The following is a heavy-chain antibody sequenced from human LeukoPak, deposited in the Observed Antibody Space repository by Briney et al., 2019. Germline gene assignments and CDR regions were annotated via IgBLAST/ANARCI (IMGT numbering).Heavy chain of an antibody. D-gene: IGHD2-21*02. CDR2: ISGSGGST. CDR3: AKFFPAYCGGDCYPRAGYFDY. CDR1: GFTFSSYA. Sequence: GGSLRLSCVASGFTFSSYAMSWVRQAPGKGVEWVSAISGSGGSTYYADSVEGGFTISRDNSKNTLYLQMNSLRAEDTAVYYCAKFFPAYCGGDCYPRAGYFDYWGQGTLVTVSS. V-gene: IGHV3-23*01. J-gene: IGHJ4*02.